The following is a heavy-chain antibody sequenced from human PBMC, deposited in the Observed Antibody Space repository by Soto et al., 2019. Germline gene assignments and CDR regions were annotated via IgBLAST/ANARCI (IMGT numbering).Heavy chain of an antibody. CDR2: AYYRSNWRH. J-gene: IGHJ4*02. Sequence: SQTLSLTCAISGDSVSSNTAAWNWIRSSPSRGLEWLGRAYYRSNWRHDYAVSVKSRITVNPDTSKNHFSLQLNSVTPDDTAVYYCARGVAGTGFDLWGQGTLVTVSS. CDR3: ARGVAGTGFDL. V-gene: IGHV6-1*01. CDR1: GDSVSSNTAA. D-gene: IGHD6-19*01.